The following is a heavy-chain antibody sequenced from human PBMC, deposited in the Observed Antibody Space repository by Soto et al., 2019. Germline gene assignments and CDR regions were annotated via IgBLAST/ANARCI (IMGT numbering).Heavy chain of an antibody. D-gene: IGHD1-26*01. CDR2: INPNSGGT. V-gene: IGHV1-2*02. J-gene: IGHJ4*02. Sequence: QVQLVQSGAEVKKPGASVKVSCKASGYTFTGYYMHWVRQAPGQGLEWMGWINPNSGGTNYAQKFQGRVTMTRDTSISTAFMELSRLRSDDTAVYYCARVLRGELLLYYFDYWGQGTLVTVSS. CDR3: ARVLRGELLLYYFDY. CDR1: GYTFTGYY.